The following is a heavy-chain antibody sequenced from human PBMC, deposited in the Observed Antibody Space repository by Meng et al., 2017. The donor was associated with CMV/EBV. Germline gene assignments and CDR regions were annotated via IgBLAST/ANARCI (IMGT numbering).Heavy chain of an antibody. CDR1: GGTISCYA. V-gene: IGHV1-69*12. J-gene: IGHJ4*02. CDR3: AKGVIEMATRVGLRY. CDR2: VHPIFGSA. Sequence: QVLLVQPGAQARPLGSSGRESGRDSGGTISCYAHGWMRQAHGQGLEWMGGVHPIFGSANCEQKFQSRFTITADESPSTAYLELSSLRSEDTAVYYCAKGVIEMATRVGLRYWGQGTLVTVFS. D-gene: IGHD5-24*01.